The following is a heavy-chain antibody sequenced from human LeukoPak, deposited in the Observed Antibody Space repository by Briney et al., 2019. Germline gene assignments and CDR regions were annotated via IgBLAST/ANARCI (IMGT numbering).Heavy chain of an antibody. V-gene: IGHV3-23*01. CDR3: AKHRGSGGSFNAAFDM. CDR1: GFTFSSYA. D-gene: IGHD2-15*01. J-gene: IGHJ3*02. CDR2: ISDSGGST. Sequence: PGGSLRFSCAASGFTFSSYAMSWVRQAPGKGLEWVSTISDSGGSTYYADSVKGRFTISRDNSKNTLHLQMNSLRAEDTAEYYCAKHRGSGGSFNAAFDMWGQGTMVTVPS.